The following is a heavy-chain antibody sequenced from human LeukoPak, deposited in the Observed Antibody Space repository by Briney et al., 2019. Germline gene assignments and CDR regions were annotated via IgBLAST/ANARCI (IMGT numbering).Heavy chain of an antibody. V-gene: IGHV4-39*01. CDR3: ARQGGSGVANV. J-gene: IGHJ4*02. Sequence: PSETLSLTCTVSGGATSSSNYYWGWIRQPPGKGREWIGSIYYSGSTYYNPSLKSRVTISVDTSKNQFSLKLSSVTAADTAVYYCARQGGSGVANVWGQGTLVTVSS. CDR1: GGATSSSNYY. CDR2: IYYSGST. D-gene: IGHD6-19*01.